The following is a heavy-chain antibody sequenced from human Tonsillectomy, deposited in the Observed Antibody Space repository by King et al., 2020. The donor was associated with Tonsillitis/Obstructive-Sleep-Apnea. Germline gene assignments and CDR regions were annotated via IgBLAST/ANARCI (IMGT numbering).Heavy chain of an antibody. CDR1: GYTLTELS. CDR2: FDPEDGET. Sequence: QSQLVQSGAEVKKPGASVKVSCKVSGYTLTELSMHWVRQAPGKGLEWMGGFDPEDGETIYAQKFQGRVTMTEDTSTDPAYMELRSLRSEDTAVYYCATPLPPGGITIFGVVIIAEQIDAFDIWGQGTMVTVSS. V-gene: IGHV1-24*01. D-gene: IGHD3-3*01. J-gene: IGHJ3*02. CDR3: ATPLPPGGITIFGVVIIAEQIDAFDI.